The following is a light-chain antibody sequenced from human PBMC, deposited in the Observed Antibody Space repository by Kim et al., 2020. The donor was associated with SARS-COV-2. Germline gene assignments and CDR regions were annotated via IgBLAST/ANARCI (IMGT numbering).Light chain of an antibody. CDR1: SASIATNY. J-gene: IGLJ2*01. Sequence: GKTVNISCTRSSASIATNYVQWYQQRPGRSPIPVIYEHNQSPSGVPDRFSGSMYSSSNSASLTLSRLKTEDEADYYCQSYDISDGVFGGGTQLTVL. V-gene: IGLV6-57*01. CDR2: EHN. CDR3: QSYDISDGV.